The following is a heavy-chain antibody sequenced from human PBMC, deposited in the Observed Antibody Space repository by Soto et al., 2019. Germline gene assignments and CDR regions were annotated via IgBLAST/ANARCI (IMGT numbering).Heavy chain of an antibody. V-gene: IGHV4-59*01. CDR2: ISYSGST. CDR1: GGSISSYF. Sequence: SETLSLTCTVSGGSISSYFWNWIRQPPGKGLEWIGYISYSGSTNYNPSLKSRVTISVDTSKNQFSLKLSSVTAADTAVYYCARDPFTIFGVGKQWGLDVWGQGTTVT. CDR3: ARDPFTIFGVGKQWGLDV. D-gene: IGHD3-3*01. J-gene: IGHJ6*02.